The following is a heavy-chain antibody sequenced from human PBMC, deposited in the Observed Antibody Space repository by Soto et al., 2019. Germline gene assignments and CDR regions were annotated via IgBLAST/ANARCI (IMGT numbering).Heavy chain of an antibody. CDR1: GFTFSSYG. Sequence: GGSLRLSCAASGFTFSSYGMHWVRQAPGKGLEWVAVISYDGSNKYYADSVKGRFTISRDNSKNTLYLQMNSLRAEDTAVYYCAKDPVVVAATYGMDVWGQGTTVTVSS. J-gene: IGHJ6*02. CDR2: ISYDGSNK. D-gene: IGHD2-15*01. CDR3: AKDPVVVAATYGMDV. V-gene: IGHV3-30*18.